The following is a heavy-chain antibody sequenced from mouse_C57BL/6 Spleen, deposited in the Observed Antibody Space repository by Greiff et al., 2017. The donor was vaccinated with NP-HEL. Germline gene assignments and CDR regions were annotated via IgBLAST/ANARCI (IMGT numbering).Heavy chain of an antibody. D-gene: IGHD3-2*02. CDR1: GYTFTSYW. Sequence: QVQLQQSGAELVRPGSSVKLSCKASGYTFTSYWMHWVKQRPIQGLEWIGNIDPSDSETHYNQKFKDKATLTVDKSSSTAYMQLSSLTSEDSAVYYCARFAQAGWCAYWGQGTLVTVSA. V-gene: IGHV1-52*01. J-gene: IGHJ3*01. CDR3: ARFAQAGWCAY. CDR2: IDPSDSET.